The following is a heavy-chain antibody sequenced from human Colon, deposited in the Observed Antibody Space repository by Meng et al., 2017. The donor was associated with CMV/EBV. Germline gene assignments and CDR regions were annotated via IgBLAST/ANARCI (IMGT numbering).Heavy chain of an antibody. CDR2: INSGGGTI. V-gene: IGHV3-11*04. CDR3: AREARYSGDSGTSSAMDV. J-gene: IGHJ6*02. D-gene: IGHD2-2*01. Sequence: LKISCATSGFTFSDYYMSWIRQAPGKGLEWVAYINSGGGTIYAESVKGRFTISRDNAKTSLYLQMNSLRAEDTAVYYCAREARYSGDSGTSSAMDVWGQGTTVTVSS. CDR1: GFTFSDYY.